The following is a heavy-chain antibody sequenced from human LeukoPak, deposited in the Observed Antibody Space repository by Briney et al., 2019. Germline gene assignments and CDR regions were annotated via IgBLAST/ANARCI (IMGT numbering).Heavy chain of an antibody. Sequence: GGSLRLSCAASGFTFSSFGMHWVRQAPGKGLEWVAVISYDGGKKYFVDSVKGRFTISRDNSKNTMYLEMNSLRVEDTALYYCHSTSAREDAFDIWGQGTMVTVSS. D-gene: IGHD1-26*01. CDR2: ISYDGGKK. CDR3: HSTSAREDAFDI. J-gene: IGHJ3*02. V-gene: IGHV3-30*03. CDR1: GFTFSSFG.